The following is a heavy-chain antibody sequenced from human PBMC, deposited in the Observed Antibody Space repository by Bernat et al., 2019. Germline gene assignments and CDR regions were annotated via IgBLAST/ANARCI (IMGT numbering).Heavy chain of an antibody. J-gene: IGHJ6*02. CDR3: VREYRHYYYYGMDV. V-gene: IGHV3-33*01. D-gene: IGHD2-2*02. Sequence: QVQLVESGGGVVQPGRSLRLSCAASGFTFSSYGMHWVRQAPGKGLEWVAVIWYDGSNKYYADSVKGRFTISRDNSKNTLYLQMNSLRAEDTAVYYCVREYRHYYYYGMDVWGQGTTVTVSS. CDR1: GFTFSSYG. CDR2: IWYDGSNK.